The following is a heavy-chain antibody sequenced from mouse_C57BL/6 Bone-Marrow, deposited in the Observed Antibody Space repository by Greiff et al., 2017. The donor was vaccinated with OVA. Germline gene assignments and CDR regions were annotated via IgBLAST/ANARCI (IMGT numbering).Heavy chain of an antibody. Sequence: EVKLMESGGGLVQPKGSLKLSCAASGFSFNTYAMNWVRQAPGKGLEWVARIRSKSNNYATYYADSVKDRFTISRADSESMLYLQMDYMKTEGTAMEYCVIHDYSGYDGGGYAMDYWGQGTSVTVSS. D-gene: IGHD2-2*01. CDR3: VIHDYSGYDGGGYAMDY. CDR1: GFSFNTYA. CDR2: IRSKSNNYAT. J-gene: IGHJ4*01. V-gene: IGHV10-1*01.